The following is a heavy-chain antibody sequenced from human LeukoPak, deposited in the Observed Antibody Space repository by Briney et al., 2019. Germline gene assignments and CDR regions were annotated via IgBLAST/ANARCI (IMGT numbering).Heavy chain of an antibody. CDR2: IYYSGST. Sequence: IPSQTLSLTCTVSGGSISSSSYYWGWIRQPPGKGLEWIGSIYYSGSTYYNPSLKSRVTISVDTSKNQFSLKLSSVTAADTAVYYCARHASVLRTGNFDYWGQGTLVTVSS. CDR3: ARHASVLRTGNFDY. J-gene: IGHJ4*02. CDR1: GGSISSSSYY. D-gene: IGHD1-14*01. V-gene: IGHV4-39*01.